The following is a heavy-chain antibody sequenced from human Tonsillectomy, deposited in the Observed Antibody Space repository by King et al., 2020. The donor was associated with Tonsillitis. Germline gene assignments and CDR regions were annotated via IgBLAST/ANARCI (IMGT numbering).Heavy chain of an antibody. CDR2: INHSGST. V-gene: IGHV4-34*01. CDR1: GGSFSGYY. D-gene: IGHD3-22*01. J-gene: IGHJ4*02. CDR3: ARGWYDSSGYDLDY. Sequence: VQLQQWGAGLLKPSETLSLTCAVYGGSFSGYYWTWIRQPPGKGLEWIGEINHSGSTNYNPSLKSRVTISVDTSKNQVSLKLSSVTAADTAVYYCARGWYDSSGYDLDYWGQGTLVTVSS.